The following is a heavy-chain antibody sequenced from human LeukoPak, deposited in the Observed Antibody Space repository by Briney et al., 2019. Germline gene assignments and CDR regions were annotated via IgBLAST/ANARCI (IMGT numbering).Heavy chain of an antibody. V-gene: IGHV3-48*04. CDR1: GFTFSSYS. D-gene: IGHD2-15*01. CDR3: ARGRLLRYYMDV. CDR2: ISSSSSTI. J-gene: IGHJ6*03. Sequence: GGSLRLSCAASGFTFSSYSMNWVRQAPGKGLEWVSYISSSSSTIYYADSVKGRFTISRDNAKNSLYLQMNSLRAEDTAVYYCARGRLLRYYMDVWGKGTMVTVSS.